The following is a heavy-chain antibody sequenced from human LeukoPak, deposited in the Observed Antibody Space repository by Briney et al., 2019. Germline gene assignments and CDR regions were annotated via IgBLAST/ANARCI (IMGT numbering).Heavy chain of an antibody. V-gene: IGHV3-11*01. J-gene: IGHJ4*02. CDR3: ANDVSHSSSWYYFDY. CDR1: GFTFSGYY. CDR2: ISSSGSTI. Sequence: GGSLRLSCAASGFTFSGYYMSWIRQAPGKGLEWVSYISSSGSTIYYADSVKGRFTISRDNAKNSLYLQMNSLRAEDTAVYYCANDVSHSSSWYYFDYWGQGTLVTVSS. D-gene: IGHD6-13*01.